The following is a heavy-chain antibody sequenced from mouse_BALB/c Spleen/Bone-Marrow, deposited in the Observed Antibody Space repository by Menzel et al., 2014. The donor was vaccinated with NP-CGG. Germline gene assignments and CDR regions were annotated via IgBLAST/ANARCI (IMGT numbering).Heavy chain of an antibody. CDR3: ARDGYDDY. J-gene: IGHJ2*01. V-gene: IGHV7-3*02. CDR2: IRNKANGYTT. Sequence: EVQLQESGGGLVQPGGSLRLSCATSGFTFTDYYMSWVRQPPGKALEWLGFIRNKANGYTTEYSASVKGRFTIPRDNSQSILDLQMNTLRAEDSATYYCARDGYDDYWGQGTTLTVSS. D-gene: IGHD2-2*01. CDR1: GFTFTDYY.